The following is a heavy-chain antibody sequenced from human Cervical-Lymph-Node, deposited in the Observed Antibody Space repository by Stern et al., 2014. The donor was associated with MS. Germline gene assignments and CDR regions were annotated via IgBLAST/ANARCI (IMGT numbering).Heavy chain of an antibody. Sequence: QVQLGQSGTEVKKPGSSVTVSCKTAGGTFTRHAISWVRQAPGKGLEWMGGIIPLSGKINYAQNFQDRVTLTADESTRTAYMELSSLRSEDAAVYYCASSYTGWDTPNHFYGMDVWGHGTTVIVSS. CDR1: GGTFTRHA. CDR2: IIPLSGKI. V-gene: IGHV1-69*01. CDR3: ASSYTGWDTPNHFYGMDV. J-gene: IGHJ6*02. D-gene: IGHD6-19*01.